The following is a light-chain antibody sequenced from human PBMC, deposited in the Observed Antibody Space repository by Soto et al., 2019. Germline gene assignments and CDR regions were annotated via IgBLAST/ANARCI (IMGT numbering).Light chain of an antibody. CDR1: QSVSSNF. Sequence: EIVLTQSPGTLSLSPGEGATLSCRASQSVSSNFLAWYQQKPGQAPRLLIYAASSRATGISDRFSGSGSETDFTFTTLRLEPEDFAVNYCQQYGSSPFTFGPGTKVDLK. CDR3: QQYGSSPFT. CDR2: AAS. J-gene: IGKJ3*01. V-gene: IGKV3-20*01.